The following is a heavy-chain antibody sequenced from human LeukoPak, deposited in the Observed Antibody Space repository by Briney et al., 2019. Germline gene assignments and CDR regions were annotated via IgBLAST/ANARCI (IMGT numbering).Heavy chain of an antibody. Sequence: ASVKVSCKASGYTFTGYYMHWVRQAPGQGLEWMGWINPNSGGTNYAQKFQGGVTMTRDTSISTAYMELSRLRSDDTAVYYCARGHGVRPTFDYWGQGTLVTVSS. CDR3: ARGHGVRPTFDY. CDR2: INPNSGGT. J-gene: IGHJ4*02. D-gene: IGHD4-17*01. V-gene: IGHV1-2*02. CDR1: GYTFTGYY.